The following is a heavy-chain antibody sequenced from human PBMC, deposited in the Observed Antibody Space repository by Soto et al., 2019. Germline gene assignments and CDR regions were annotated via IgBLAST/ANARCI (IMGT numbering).Heavy chain of an antibody. CDR2: IIPIQGKA. CDR3: AKSLLFVDHGYMDV. J-gene: IGHJ6*03. V-gene: IGHV1-69*02. CDR1: GGSFTSYS. D-gene: IGHD2-21*01. Sequence: QVQLVQSGAELKKPGSSVKVSCEASGGSFTSYSFTWVRQAPGQGLEWMGRIIPIQGKANYALKFQDRATITADRSTRTVYMELTSLRPEDTAVYFCAKSLLFVDHGYMDVWGKGTTVTVSS.